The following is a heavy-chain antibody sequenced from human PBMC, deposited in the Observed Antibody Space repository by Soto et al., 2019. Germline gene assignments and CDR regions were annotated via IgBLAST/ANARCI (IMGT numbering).Heavy chain of an antibody. CDR1: GYTFTSYG. CDR2: INAYNGDT. D-gene: IGHD3-22*01. V-gene: IGHV1-18*01. J-gene: IGHJ4*02. CDR3: ARDGNGYWDDY. Sequence: QVQLVQSGAEVKKPGASVKVSCKASGYTFTSYGVSWVRQAPGQGLEWMGWINAYNGDTNYAQKVQDRVTMTTDTSTNIAYMELSSLRSDDPAVYYCARDGNGYWDDYWGQGTLVTVSS.